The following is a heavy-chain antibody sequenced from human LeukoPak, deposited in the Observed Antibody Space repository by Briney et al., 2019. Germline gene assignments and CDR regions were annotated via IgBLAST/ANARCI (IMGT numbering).Heavy chain of an antibody. D-gene: IGHD4-23*01. CDR3: ARVITYGGNSDAFDI. CDR1: GFTFSSYE. V-gene: IGHV3-48*03. Sequence: GGSLRLSCAASGFTFSSYEMNWVRQAPGKGLEWVSYISSSGSPIYYADSVKGRFTISRDNAKNSLYLQMNSLRAEDTAVYYCARVITYGGNSDAFDIWGQGTMVTVSS. CDR2: ISSSGSPI. J-gene: IGHJ3*02.